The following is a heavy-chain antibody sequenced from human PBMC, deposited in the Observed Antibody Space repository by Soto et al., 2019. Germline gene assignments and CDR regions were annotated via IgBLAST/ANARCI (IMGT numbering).Heavy chain of an antibody. D-gene: IGHD6-6*01. CDR1: VGSIRSGDYY. J-gene: IGHJ4*02. V-gene: IGHV4-30-4*01. CDR2: IYYSGST. Sequence: PSETLSLTCTVSVGSIRSGDYYWSWIRQPPGKGLEWIGYIYYSGSTYYNPSLKSRGTIAVDTSKNQLSLKLSSVTAADTAVYYCARTAKLAALDYGGQGTLVTVSS. CDR3: ARTAKLAALDY.